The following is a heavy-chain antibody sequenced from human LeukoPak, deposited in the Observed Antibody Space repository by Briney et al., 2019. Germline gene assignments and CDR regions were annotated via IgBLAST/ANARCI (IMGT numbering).Heavy chain of an antibody. D-gene: IGHD2-2*01. CDR3: AKGTLGYCTSNRCYPFDS. J-gene: IGHJ4*02. Sequence: HGGSLRLSCTASGFTFSLYAMSWVRQAPGKGLEWISGITGEGAHTWYADSVKGRFTISRDNSKTTMFLQMNSLRAEDTAVYFCAKGTLGYCTSNRCYPFDSWGQGTLVTVSS. V-gene: IGHV3-23*01. CDR1: GFTFSLYA. CDR2: ITGEGAHT.